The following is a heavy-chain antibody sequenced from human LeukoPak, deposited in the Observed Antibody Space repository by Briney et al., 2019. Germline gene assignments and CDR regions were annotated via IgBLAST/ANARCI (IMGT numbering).Heavy chain of an antibody. V-gene: IGHV1-2*02. CDR2: INPNRGGT. J-gene: IGHJ6*02. CDR3: ASITMVRGVITPVGYYGMDV. CDR1: GYTFTGYY. D-gene: IGHD3-10*01. Sequence: ASVKVSCKASGYTFTGYYMHWVRQAPGQGLEWMGWINPNRGGTNYEQKLQGRVTMTTDTSTSTAYMELRSLRSDDTAVYYCASITMVRGVITPVGYYGMDVWGQGTTVTVSS.